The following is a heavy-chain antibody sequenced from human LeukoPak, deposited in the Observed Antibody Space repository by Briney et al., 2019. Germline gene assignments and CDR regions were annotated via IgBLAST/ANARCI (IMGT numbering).Heavy chain of an antibody. D-gene: IGHD5-18*01. CDR2: IRHDGSNE. Sequence: PGGSLRLSCAASGLTFSSYGMHWVRQAPGKGLEWVAFIRHDGSNEYYADSVKGRFTISRDNSKNTLYLQMNSLRTEDTAVYYCAKDLRGYSYGGYYFDYWGQGTLVTVSS. J-gene: IGHJ4*02. V-gene: IGHV3-30*02. CDR1: GLTFSSYG. CDR3: AKDLRGYSYGGYYFDY.